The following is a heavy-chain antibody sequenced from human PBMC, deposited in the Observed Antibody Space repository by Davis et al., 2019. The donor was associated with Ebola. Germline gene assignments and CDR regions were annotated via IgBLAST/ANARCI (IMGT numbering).Heavy chain of an antibody. CDR1: GYSFTSYW. J-gene: IGHJ6*02. CDR2: IAPSDSYT. V-gene: IGHV5-10-1*01. CDR3: ASCPYYYYGMDV. Sequence: KVSCKGSGYSFTSYWNSWVRQMPGKGLEWTGRIAPSDSYTNYSPSFQGHVTISADKSISTAYLQWSSLKASDTAMYYCASCPYYYYGMDVWGQGTTVTVSS.